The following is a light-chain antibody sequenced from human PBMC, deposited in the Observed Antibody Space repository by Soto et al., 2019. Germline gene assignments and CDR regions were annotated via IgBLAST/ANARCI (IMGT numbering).Light chain of an antibody. Sequence: IVMTQSPATLSVSPGERATLSCRASQNIYSNVAWYQQRPGQAPRLLIYRASTRATGIPARFSGSRSGTEFTLTISSLQSEDFTVYSCLQYHNLWAFGQGTKVEIK. V-gene: IGKV3-15*01. CDR1: QNIYSN. CDR2: RAS. CDR3: LQYHNLWA. J-gene: IGKJ1*01.